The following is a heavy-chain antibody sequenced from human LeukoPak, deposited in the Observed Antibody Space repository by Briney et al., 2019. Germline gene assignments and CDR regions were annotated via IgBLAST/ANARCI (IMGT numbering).Heavy chain of an antibody. D-gene: IGHD2-2*01. J-gene: IGHJ4*02. Sequence: PGGSLRLSCAASGLTFSDSAMNWVRQAPGKGLEWVSAISGSGGSTYYADSVKGRFTISRDNSKNTLYLQMNSLRAEDTAVYYCAIATVVPAAMYYFDYWGQGTLVTVSS. CDR1: GLTFSDSA. CDR3: AIATVVPAAMYYFDY. V-gene: IGHV3-23*01. CDR2: ISGSGGST.